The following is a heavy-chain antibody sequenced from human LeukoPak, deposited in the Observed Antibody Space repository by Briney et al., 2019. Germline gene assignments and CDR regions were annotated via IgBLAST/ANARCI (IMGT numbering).Heavy chain of an antibody. CDR1: GYTFTGYY. CDR2: ISAYNGNT. CDR3: ARVGISYYDILTGYQIGWFDP. V-gene: IGHV1-18*04. D-gene: IGHD3-9*01. Sequence: GASVKVSCKASGYTFTGYYMHWVRQAPGQGLEWMGWISAYNGNTNYAQKLQGRVTMTTDTSTSTAYMELRSLRSDDTAVYYCARVGISYYDILTGYQIGWFDPWGQGTLVTVSS. J-gene: IGHJ5*02.